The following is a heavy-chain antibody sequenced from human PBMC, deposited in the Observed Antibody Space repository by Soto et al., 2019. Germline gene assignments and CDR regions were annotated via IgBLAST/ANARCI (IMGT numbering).Heavy chain of an antibody. CDR3: ARGMTTVTTLDY. V-gene: IGHV4-30-2*01. J-gene: IGHJ4*02. D-gene: IGHD4-4*01. CDR2: MYHSGST. Sequence: PSETLSLTCTVSGGSISSYSWSWIRQPPGKGLEWIGYMYHSGSTYYNASLKSRVTISVDRSKNQFSLKLSSVTAADTAVYYCARGMTTVTTLDYWGQGTLVTVSS. CDR1: GGSISSYS.